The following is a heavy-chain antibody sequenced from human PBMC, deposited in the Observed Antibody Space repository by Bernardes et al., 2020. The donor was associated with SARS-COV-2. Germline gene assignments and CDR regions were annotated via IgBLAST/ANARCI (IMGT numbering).Heavy chain of an antibody. CDR2: ISAGGGFP. Sequence: GGSLRLSCVASGFTLSSYAMNWVRQAPGKGLEWVSSISAGGGFPYYAGSVKGRFTISRDNAKNLLYLQMNSLRAEDTAVYYCANRGAYCSGDCYSEYFQHWGQGTLVTVSS. D-gene: IGHD2-21*02. J-gene: IGHJ1*01. CDR3: ANRGAYCSGDCYSEYFQH. V-gene: IGHV3-21*01. CDR1: GFTLSSYA.